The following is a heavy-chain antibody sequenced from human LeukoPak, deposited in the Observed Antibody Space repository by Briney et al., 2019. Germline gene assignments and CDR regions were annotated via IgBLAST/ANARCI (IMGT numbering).Heavy chain of an antibody. J-gene: IGHJ4*02. Sequence: TGGSLRLSCAASGFTFSSYAMSWVRQAPGKGLEWVSAISGSGGSTYYADSVKGRFTISRDNSKNTLYLQMNSLRAEDTAVYYCAKESRDGYGPPYFDYWGQGTLVTVSS. V-gene: IGHV3-23*01. CDR3: AKESRDGYGPPYFDY. D-gene: IGHD5-24*01. CDR1: GFTFSSYA. CDR2: ISGSGGST.